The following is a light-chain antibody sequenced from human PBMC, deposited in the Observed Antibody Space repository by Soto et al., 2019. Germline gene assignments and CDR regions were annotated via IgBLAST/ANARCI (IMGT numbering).Light chain of an antibody. Sequence: EIVLTQSPATLSLSPGERATLSCRASQSFSSYLAWYQQKPGQAPRLLIYDASKRATGIPARFSGRGSGTDFALTISALEPEDFAVYHCQQRSNWPPVITFGQGKRLEIK. CDR2: DAS. V-gene: IGKV3-11*01. CDR1: QSFSSY. J-gene: IGKJ5*01. CDR3: QQRSNWPPVIT.